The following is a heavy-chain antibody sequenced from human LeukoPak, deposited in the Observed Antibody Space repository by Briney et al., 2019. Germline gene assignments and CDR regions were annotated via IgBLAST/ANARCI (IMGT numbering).Heavy chain of an antibody. D-gene: IGHD2-2*01. CDR1: GFTFSSYS. CDR3: ARAGCSSTSCFYGMDV. J-gene: IGHJ6*02. CDR2: ISSSSSYI. Sequence: PGGSLRLSCAASGFTFSSYSMNWVRQAPGKGLEWVSSISSSSSYIYYADSVKGRFTISRDNAKNSLYLQMNSLRAEDTAVYYCARAGCSSTSCFYGMDVWGQGTTVTVPS. V-gene: IGHV3-21*01.